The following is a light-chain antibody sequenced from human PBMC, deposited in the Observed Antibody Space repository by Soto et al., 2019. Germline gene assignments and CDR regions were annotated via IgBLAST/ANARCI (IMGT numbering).Light chain of an antibody. CDR3: SAYTSTSTLVV. Sequence: QSALTQPASVSGSPGQSITISCSGTSSDAGGYNYVSWYQQHPGKAPKLMIYDVSNRPSGVSNRFSGSKSGNTASLTISGLQAEEEAGYYCSAYTSTSTLVVFGVGTKLTAL. V-gene: IGLV2-14*01. J-gene: IGLJ2*01. CDR2: DVS. CDR1: SSDAGGYNY.